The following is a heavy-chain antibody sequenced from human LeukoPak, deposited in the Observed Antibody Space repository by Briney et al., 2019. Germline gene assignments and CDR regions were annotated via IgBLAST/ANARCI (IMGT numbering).Heavy chain of an antibody. V-gene: IGHV4-34*01. CDR3: ARGPTSHIYDSSGYYYDY. CDR1: GGSFNGYY. J-gene: IGHJ4*02. CDR2: INHSGST. Sequence: SETLSLTCAVYGGSFNGYYWSWIRQPPGKGLEWIGEINHSGSTNYNSYLKRRVTISIDTSKNQFSLKLSSVTTADTSVYYCARGPTSHIYDSSGYYYDYWGQGTLVTVSS. D-gene: IGHD3-22*01.